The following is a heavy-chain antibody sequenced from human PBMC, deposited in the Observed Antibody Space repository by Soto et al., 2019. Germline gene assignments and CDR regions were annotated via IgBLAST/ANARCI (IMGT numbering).Heavy chain of an antibody. CDR3: ARDGGGLGY. Sequence: EVQLVESGGGLVQPGGSVRLSCVVSGFTFSNYRMHWVRQAPGKGLVWVSRIESDGSSTTYADSVKGRFTIFRDNAKNTLYLQMNVLSGEDTAIYYCARDGGGLGYWGQGTLVTVSS. V-gene: IGHV3-74*01. CDR1: GFTFSNYR. D-gene: IGHD3-10*01. CDR2: IESDGSST. J-gene: IGHJ4*02.